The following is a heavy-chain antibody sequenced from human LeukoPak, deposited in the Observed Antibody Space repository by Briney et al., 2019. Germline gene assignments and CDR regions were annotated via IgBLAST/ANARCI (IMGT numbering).Heavy chain of an antibody. CDR3: AGFNSVDY. CDR2: IYYTGST. Sequence: PSETLSLTCTVSGGSISSYYWSWIRQPPGKGLEWIGYIYYTGSTNYNPSLKSRVTISVDTSKNQFSLRLSSVTAADTAVYYCAGFNSVDYWGQGTLVTVSS. V-gene: IGHV4-59*12. CDR1: GGSISSYY. J-gene: IGHJ4*02. D-gene: IGHD3-3*01.